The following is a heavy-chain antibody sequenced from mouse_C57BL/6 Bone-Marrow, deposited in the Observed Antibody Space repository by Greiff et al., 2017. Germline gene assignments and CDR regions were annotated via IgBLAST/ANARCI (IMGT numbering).Heavy chain of an antibody. J-gene: IGHJ4*01. CDR2: IYPRSGNT. CDR1: GYTFTSYG. CDR3: AREGYGNYLYAMDY. D-gene: IGHD2-1*01. Sequence: QVQLKESGAELARPGASVKLSCKASGYTFTSYGISWVKQRTGQGLEWIGEIYPRSGNTYYNEKFKGKATLTADKSSSTAYMELRSLTSEDSAVYFCAREGYGNYLYAMDYWGQGTSVTVSS. V-gene: IGHV1-81*01.